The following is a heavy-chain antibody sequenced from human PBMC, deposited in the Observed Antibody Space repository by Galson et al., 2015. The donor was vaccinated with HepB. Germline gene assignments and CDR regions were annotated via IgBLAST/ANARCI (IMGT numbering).Heavy chain of an antibody. CDR2: INPSGGST. D-gene: IGHD3-3*01. Sequence: SVKVSCKASGYTFTSYYMHWVRQAPGQGLEWMGIINPSGGSTSYAQKFQGRVTMTRDTSTSTVYMELSSLRSEDTAVYYCARARITIFGVVTWDFDLWGRGTLVTVSS. CDR1: GYTFTSYY. J-gene: IGHJ2*01. CDR3: ARARITIFGVVTWDFDL. V-gene: IGHV1-46*01.